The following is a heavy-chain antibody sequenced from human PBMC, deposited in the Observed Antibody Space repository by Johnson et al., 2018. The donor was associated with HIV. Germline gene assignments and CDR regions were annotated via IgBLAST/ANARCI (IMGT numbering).Heavy chain of an antibody. CDR3: ARDRTYCSGGSCYVDAFDI. V-gene: IGHV3-30*19. J-gene: IGHJ3*02. CDR1: GFTFSSYG. CDR2: ISYDGSNK. D-gene: IGHD2-15*01. Sequence: QMLLVESGGGVVQPGRSLRLSCAASGFTFSSYGMHWVRQAPAKGLEWVAVISYDGSNKYYADSVKGRFTISRDNSKNTLYLQMNSLRAEDTAVYYCARDRTYCSGGSCYVDAFDIWGQGTMVTVSS.